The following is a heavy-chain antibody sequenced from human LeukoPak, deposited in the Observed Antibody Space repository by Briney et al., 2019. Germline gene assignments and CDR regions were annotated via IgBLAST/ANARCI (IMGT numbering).Heavy chain of an antibody. CDR3: ARLGRDQQLCYFEN. CDR1: GFTISSHY. CDR2: IRTTGGDT. Sequence: GGSLRLSCAASGFTISSHYLSWVRQAPGKGLEWVSAIRTTGGDTYYADSVKGRFTISRDNSKNTMYLQMNSVRVEHTPVYYCARLGRDQQLCYFENCGEGTLVTVSS. J-gene: IGHJ4*02. V-gene: IGHV3-23*01. D-gene: IGHD6-13*01.